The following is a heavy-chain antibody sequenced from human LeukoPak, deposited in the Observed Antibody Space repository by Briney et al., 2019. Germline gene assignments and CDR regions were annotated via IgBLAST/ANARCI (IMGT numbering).Heavy chain of an antibody. D-gene: IGHD4-23*01. CDR1: GFTFSDSY. J-gene: IGHJ2*01. V-gene: IGHV3-11*03. Sequence: GGSLRLSCAASGFTFSDSYMSWIRQAPGKGLEWVSYISSSSSYTNYAASVKGRFTISRDNAKNSLFLQMNRLRAEDTAVDYCATDDYGDNRPRYFDRWGRATLVTVCS. CDR3: ATDDYGDNRPRYFDR. CDR2: ISSSSSYT.